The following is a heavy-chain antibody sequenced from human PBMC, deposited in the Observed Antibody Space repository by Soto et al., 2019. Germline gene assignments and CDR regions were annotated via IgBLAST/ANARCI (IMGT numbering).Heavy chain of an antibody. Sequence: GGSLRLSCAASGFTFSSYSMNWVRQAPGKGLEWVSYISSSSSTIYYADSVKGRFTISRDNAKNSLYLQMNSLRDEDTAVYYCARGSGTAMVPDLFDYWGQGTLVTVSS. CDR2: ISSSSSTI. V-gene: IGHV3-48*02. CDR3: ARGSGTAMVPDLFDY. D-gene: IGHD5-18*01. J-gene: IGHJ4*02. CDR1: GFTFSSYS.